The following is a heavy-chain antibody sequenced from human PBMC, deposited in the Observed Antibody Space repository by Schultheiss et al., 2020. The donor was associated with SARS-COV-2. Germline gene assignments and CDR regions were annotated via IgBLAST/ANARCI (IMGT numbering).Heavy chain of an antibody. J-gene: IGHJ5*02. CDR2: IFYSGST. CDR3: ARDPGSSGWGNGRFDP. V-gene: IGHV4-61*08. Sequence: SETLSLTCTVSGGSISSGGYYWSWIRQPPGKGLEWIGHIFYSGSTNYNPSLKSRVTISVDTSKNQFSLKLSSVSAADTAVYYCARDPGSSGWGNGRFDPWGQGTLVTVSS. CDR1: GGSISSGGYY. D-gene: IGHD6-19*01.